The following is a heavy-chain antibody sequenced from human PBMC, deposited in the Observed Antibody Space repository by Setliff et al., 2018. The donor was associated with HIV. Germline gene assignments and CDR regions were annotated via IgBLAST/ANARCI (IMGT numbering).Heavy chain of an antibody. V-gene: IGHV1-3*01. J-gene: IGHJ6*02. Sequence: GASVKVSCKASGYTFINYVMHWVRQAPGQRLEWMGWINAGNGNTKYSQKFQGRVTITRDTSASTAYMELSSLRSEDTAVYYCASIDCGGDCYSYYYYGMDVWGQGTTVTVSS. D-gene: IGHD2-21*02. CDR1: GYTFINYV. CDR3: ASIDCGGDCYSYYYYGMDV. CDR2: INAGNGNT.